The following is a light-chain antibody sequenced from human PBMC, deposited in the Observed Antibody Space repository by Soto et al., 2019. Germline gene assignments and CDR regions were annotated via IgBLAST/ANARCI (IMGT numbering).Light chain of an antibody. J-gene: IGKJ4*01. V-gene: IGKV1-39*01. CDR1: QSISSY. CDR2: ATY. Sequence: DIQMTQSPSSLSASVGDRVTITCRASQSISSYLYWYQQKPGKAPKLMVFATYSLQSGVPSRFSGSGYGTDFTLTISSLQPEDFATYYCQPSYSPPPTFGGGTKVDIK. CDR3: QPSYSPPPT.